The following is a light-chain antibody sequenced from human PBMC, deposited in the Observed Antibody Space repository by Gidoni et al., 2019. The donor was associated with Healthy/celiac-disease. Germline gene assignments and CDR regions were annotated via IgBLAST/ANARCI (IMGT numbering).Light chain of an antibody. V-gene: IGKV2-28*01. CDR3: MQALQTPFT. CDR1: QSLLHSNGYNS. CDR2: LGS. J-gene: IGKJ3*01. Sequence: IVMTPSPLSLPVTPGEPASISCRSSQSLLHSNGYNSLDWYLQKPGQSPQLLIYLGSNRASGVPDRFSGSGSGTDFTLKISRVEAEDVGVYYCMQALQTPFTFGPGTKVEIK.